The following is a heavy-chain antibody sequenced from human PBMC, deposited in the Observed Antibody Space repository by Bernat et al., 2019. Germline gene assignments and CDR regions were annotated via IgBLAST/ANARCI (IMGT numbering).Heavy chain of an antibody. D-gene: IGHD3-3*01. J-gene: IGHJ4*02. CDR3: TREDLYDFWSGYYYYCDY. CDR2: IRSKAYGGTT. V-gene: IGHV3-49*04. CDR1: GFTFGDYA. Sequence: EVQLVESGGGLVQPGRSLRLSCTASGFTFGDYAMSWVRQAPGKGLEWVGFIRSKAYGGTTEYAASVKGRFTISRDDSKSIAYLQMNSLKTEDTAVYYCTREDLYDFWSGYYYYCDYWGQGTLVTVSS.